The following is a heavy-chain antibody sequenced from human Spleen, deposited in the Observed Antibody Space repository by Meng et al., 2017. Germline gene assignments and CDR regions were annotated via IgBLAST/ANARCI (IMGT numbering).Heavy chain of an antibody. J-gene: IGHJ4*02. CDR1: GYTFTSND. CDR2: MNHYSCNT. D-gene: IGHD4-17*01. V-gene: IGHV1-8*03. CDR3: ARGSLGRTTKKELDY. Sequence: ASVKVSCKASGYTFTSNDINWVRQATGQGLEWMGWMNHYSCNTGYAQKFQGRVTIIRNTSISTAYMELSSLRSEDTAVYYCARGSLGRTTKKELDYWGQGTLVTVSS.